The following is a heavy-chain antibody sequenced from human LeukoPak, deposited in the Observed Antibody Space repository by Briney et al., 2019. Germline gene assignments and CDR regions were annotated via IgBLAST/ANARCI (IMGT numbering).Heavy chain of an antibody. Sequence: PGRSLRLFCTASGFTFGDYAMSWVRQAPGKGLEWVGFIRSKAYGGTTEYAASVKGRFTISRDDSKSIAYLQMNSLKTEDTAVYYCTRDRITMVRGVKALDYWGQGTLVTVSS. V-gene: IGHV3-49*04. CDR1: GFTFGDYA. CDR3: TRDRITMVRGVKALDY. J-gene: IGHJ4*02. CDR2: IRSKAYGGTT. D-gene: IGHD3-10*01.